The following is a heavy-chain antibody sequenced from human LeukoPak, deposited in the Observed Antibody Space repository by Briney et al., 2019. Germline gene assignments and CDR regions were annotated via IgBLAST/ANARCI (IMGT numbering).Heavy chain of an antibody. CDR1: GFTFGDYS. CDR2: ISSSSTTI. Sequence: PGGSLRLSCAASGFTFGDYSMNWVRQAPGKGLEWVSYISSSSTTIYYADSVKGRFTISRDNAKNSLYLQMNSLRAEDTAVYYCAKHLDGWSLDYWGQGTLVTVSS. J-gene: IGHJ4*02. CDR3: AKHLDGWSLDY. D-gene: IGHD6-19*01. V-gene: IGHV3-48*04.